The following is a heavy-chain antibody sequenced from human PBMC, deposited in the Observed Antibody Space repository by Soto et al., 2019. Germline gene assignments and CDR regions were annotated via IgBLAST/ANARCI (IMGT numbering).Heavy chain of an antibody. CDR2: IYDSGST. CDR3: ARQLIY. CDR1: GGSISSSY. V-gene: IGHV4-59*08. Sequence: SETLSLTCTVSGGSISSSYWSWIRQPPGKGLEWIGYIYDSGSTYYNSSLKSRVTMSVDTSKNQFSLKLSSVTAADTAVYYCARQLIYWAQRTPVTGSS. J-gene: IGHJ4*02. D-gene: IGHD6-13*01.